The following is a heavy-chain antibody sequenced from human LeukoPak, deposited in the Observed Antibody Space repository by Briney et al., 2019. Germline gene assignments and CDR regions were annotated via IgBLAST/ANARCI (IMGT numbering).Heavy chain of an antibody. Sequence: SETLSLTCTVSGYSISSGYYWGWIRQPPGKGLEWIGSIYHSGSTYYNPSLKSLVTISVDTSKNQFSLKLSSVTAADTAVYYCARATHDIVVVPAAIRFYYYYYMDVWGKGTTVTVSS. CDR2: IYHSGST. V-gene: IGHV4-38-2*02. J-gene: IGHJ6*03. D-gene: IGHD2-2*02. CDR1: GYSISSGYY. CDR3: ARATHDIVVVPAAIRFYYYYYMDV.